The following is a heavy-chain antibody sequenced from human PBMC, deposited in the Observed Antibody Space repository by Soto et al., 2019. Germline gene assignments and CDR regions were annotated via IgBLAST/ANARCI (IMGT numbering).Heavy chain of an antibody. CDR1: GFTFTNAW. CDR2: IKSKTDGGTT. CDR3: TTARGTYGAEYFQH. D-gene: IGHD4-17*01. Sequence: EVQLVESGGGLVKPGGSLRPSCAASGFTFTNAWMSWVRQAPGKGLEWVGRIKSKTDGGTTDYAAPVKGRFTISRDDSKNTLYLQMNSLKTEDTAVYYCTTARGTYGAEYFQHWGQGTLVTVSS. J-gene: IGHJ1*01. V-gene: IGHV3-15*01.